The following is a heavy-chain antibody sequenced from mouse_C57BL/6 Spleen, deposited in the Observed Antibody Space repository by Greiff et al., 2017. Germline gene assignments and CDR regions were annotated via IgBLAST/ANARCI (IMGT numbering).Heavy chain of an antibody. CDR3: ARDPTPYYYGSSFHWYFDV. CDR1: GFTFSSYA. CDR2: ISDGGSYT. J-gene: IGHJ1*03. V-gene: IGHV5-4*01. D-gene: IGHD1-1*01. Sequence: EVKLMESGGGLVKPGGSLKLSCAASGFTFSSYAMSWVRQTPEKRLEWVATISDGGSYTYYPDNVKGRFTISRDNAKNNLYLQMSHLKSEDTAMYYCARDPTPYYYGSSFHWYFDVWGTGTTVTVSS.